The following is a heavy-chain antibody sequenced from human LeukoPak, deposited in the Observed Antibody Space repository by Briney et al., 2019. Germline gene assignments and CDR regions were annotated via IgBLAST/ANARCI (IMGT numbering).Heavy chain of an antibody. J-gene: IGHJ3*02. V-gene: IGHV3-66*01. CDR3: ARDRGDPMIVVGHDAFDI. Sequence: GGSLRLSCAASGFTVSSNYMSWVRQAPGKGLEWVSVIYSGGSTYYADSVKGRFTISRDNSKNTLYLQMNSLRAEDTAVYYCARDRGDPMIVVGHDAFDIWGQGTMVTVSS. D-gene: IGHD3-22*01. CDR2: IYSGGST. CDR1: GFTVSSNY.